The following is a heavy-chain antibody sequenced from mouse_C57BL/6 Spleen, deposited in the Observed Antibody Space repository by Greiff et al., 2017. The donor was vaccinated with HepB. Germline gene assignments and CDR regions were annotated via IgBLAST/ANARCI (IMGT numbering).Heavy chain of an antibody. D-gene: IGHD4-1*01. J-gene: IGHJ4*01. CDR3: TRAGTDDAMDY. V-gene: IGHV1-15*01. Sequence: VQLQQSGAELVRPGASVTLSCKASGYTFTDYEMHWVKQTPVHGLEWIGAIDPETGGTAYNQKFKGKAILTADKSSSTAYMELRSLTSEYSAVYYCTRAGTDDAMDYWGQGTSVTVSS. CDR1: GYTFTDYE. CDR2: IDPETGGT.